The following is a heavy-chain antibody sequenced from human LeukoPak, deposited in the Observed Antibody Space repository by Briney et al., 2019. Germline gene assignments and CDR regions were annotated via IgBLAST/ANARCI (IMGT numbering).Heavy chain of an antibody. CDR1: GYTFTSYY. CDR2: INPSGGST. D-gene: IGHD5-12*01. J-gene: IGHJ4*02. Sequence: ASVKVSCKASGYTFTSYYMHWVRQAPGQGLEWMGIINPSGGSTSYAQKFQGRVTISVDTSKNQFSLKLSSVTAADTAVYYCARDSLATLDYWGQGTLVTVSS. CDR3: ARDSLATLDY. V-gene: IGHV1-46*01.